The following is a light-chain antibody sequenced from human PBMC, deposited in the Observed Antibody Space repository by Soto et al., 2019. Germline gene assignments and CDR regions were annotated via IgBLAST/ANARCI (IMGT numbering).Light chain of an antibody. CDR3: CSFAGSSTFWV. J-gene: IGLJ3*02. CDR2: AVN. Sequence: QSALTQPASVSGSPGQSITISCSGTTSDVGGYDVVSWYQQHPGKAPKLMIFAVNQRPSGVSDRFSGSKSGNTASLTISGLQAGDEADYYCCSFAGSSTFWVFGGGTKLTVL. V-gene: IGLV2-23*02. CDR1: TSDVGGYDV.